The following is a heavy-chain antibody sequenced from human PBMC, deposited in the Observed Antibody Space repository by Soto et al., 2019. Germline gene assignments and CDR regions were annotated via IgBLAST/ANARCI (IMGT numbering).Heavy chain of an antibody. CDR1: GGTISSVGYY. CDR3: ARDLRYYDSSGYWSLFDY. D-gene: IGHD3-22*01. V-gene: IGHV4-31*03. Sequence: SETLAVTCTVSGGTISSVGYYWSWIRQNPGKGLEWIGYIYYSGSTYYNPSLKSRVTISVDTSKNQFSLKLSSVTAADTAVYYCARDLRYYDSSGYWSLFDYWGQGTLVTVSS. J-gene: IGHJ4*02. CDR2: IYYSGST.